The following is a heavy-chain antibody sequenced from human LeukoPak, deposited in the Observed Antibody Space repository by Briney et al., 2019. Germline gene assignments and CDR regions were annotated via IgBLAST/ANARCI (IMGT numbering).Heavy chain of an antibody. CDR3: AKDLERTVTYSSSWLHYYGMDV. CDR2: ISYDGSNK. CDR1: GFIFSSYG. Sequence: AGGSLRLSCAASGFIFSSYGMHWVRQAPGKGLEWMAAISYDGSNKYYADSVKGRFTISRDNSKNTLYLQMNSLRAEDTAVYYCAKDLERTVTYSSSWLHYYGMDVWGQGTTVTVSS. D-gene: IGHD6-13*01. J-gene: IGHJ6*02. V-gene: IGHV3-30*18.